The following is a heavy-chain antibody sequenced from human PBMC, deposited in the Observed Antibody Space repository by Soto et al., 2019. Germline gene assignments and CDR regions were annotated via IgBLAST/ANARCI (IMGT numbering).Heavy chain of an antibody. CDR1: GFTFSPYS. CDR2: ISYDGANK. CDR3: VRDHKPIYGAHLPINGWLDP. D-gene: IGHD3-10*01. Sequence: QVRLVESGGGVVQPGSSLTLSCTASGFTFSPYSMHWVRQAPGKGLEWVAVISYDGANKHYADSVKGRFTISRDNSKNTVYVQMNNFRGEDTAVYYCVRDHKPIYGAHLPINGWLDPWGQVTQVTVSS. J-gene: IGHJ5*02. V-gene: IGHV3-30-3*01.